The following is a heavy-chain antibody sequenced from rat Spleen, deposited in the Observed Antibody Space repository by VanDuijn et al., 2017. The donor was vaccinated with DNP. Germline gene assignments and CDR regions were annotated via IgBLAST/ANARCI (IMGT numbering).Heavy chain of an antibody. V-gene: IGHV5-20*01. CDR3: SKEEFGVTFAY. J-gene: IGHJ3*01. CDR2: LTYDGGST. CDR1: GFTFSDYY. Sequence: EVQLVGSGGGLVQPGRSLKLSCAASGFTFSDYYMAWVRQAPARGLEWVAYLTYDGGSTYYRDSVKGRFTISRDNAENTVYLQMNSLRSEDTATYYCSKEEFGVTFAYWGQGTLVTVSS. D-gene: IGHD4-3*01.